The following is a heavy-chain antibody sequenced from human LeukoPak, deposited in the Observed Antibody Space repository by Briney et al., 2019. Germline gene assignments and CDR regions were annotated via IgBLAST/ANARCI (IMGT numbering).Heavy chain of an antibody. CDR1: SGSFSGYY. J-gene: IGHJ4*02. D-gene: IGHD1-26*01. Sequence: PSETLSLTCAVYSGSFSGYYWIWIRHPPGKGLEWIGEINHSGSTNYNPSLKSRATISVCTSKNQSSLKLSSVSAADPAVYYCARGEIVGAVSYWGQGTLVTVSS. CDR2: INHSGST. V-gene: IGHV4-34*01. CDR3: ARGEIVGAVSY.